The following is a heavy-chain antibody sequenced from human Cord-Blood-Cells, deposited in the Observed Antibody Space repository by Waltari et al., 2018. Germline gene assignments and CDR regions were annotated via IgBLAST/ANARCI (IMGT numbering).Heavy chain of an antibody. D-gene: IGHD4-17*01. Sequence: QVQLVQSGAEVKKPGASVKVSCKASGYTFTGYYMHWVRQAPGQGLEWMGWINPNSGGTNYAQKFQGWVTMTRDTSISTAYMELSRLRSDDTAVYYCARGRTTVTTEKVFFLDYWGQGTLVTVSS. V-gene: IGHV1-2*04. CDR1: GYTFTGYY. J-gene: IGHJ4*02. CDR3: ARGRTTVTTEKVFFLDY. CDR2: INPNSGGT.